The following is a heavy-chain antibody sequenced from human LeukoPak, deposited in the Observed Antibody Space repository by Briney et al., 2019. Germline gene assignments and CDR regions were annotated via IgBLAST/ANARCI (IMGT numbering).Heavy chain of an antibody. V-gene: IGHV4-39*07. Sequence: RSSETLSLTCTISGGSISGSSYYWAWLRQPPGKGPEWIGNIHFSGSTYYNPSLQSRVTMPVDTSRNQFSLKVNSVTAADTAVYYCARVSSSWPHYYFDYWGQGTRVTASS. CDR2: IHFSGST. CDR3: ARVSSSWPHYYFDY. CDR1: GGSISGSSYY. D-gene: IGHD6-13*01. J-gene: IGHJ4*02.